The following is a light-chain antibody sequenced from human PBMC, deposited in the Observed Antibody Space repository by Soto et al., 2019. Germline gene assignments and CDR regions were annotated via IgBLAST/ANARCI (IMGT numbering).Light chain of an antibody. J-gene: IGLJ2*01. Sequence: QSALTQPASVSGSPGQSITISCTGTSSDVGGYNYVSWYQQHPGKAPKLMIYEVSNRPSGVSYRFSGSKSGNTASLTISGLQAEDEADYYCTSYTSSTTPVFGGGTKLTVL. CDR1: SSDVGGYNY. CDR2: EVS. CDR3: TSYTSSTTPV. V-gene: IGLV2-14*01.